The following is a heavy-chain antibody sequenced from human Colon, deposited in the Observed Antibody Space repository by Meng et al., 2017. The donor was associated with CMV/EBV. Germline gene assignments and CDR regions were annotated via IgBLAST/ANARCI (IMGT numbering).Heavy chain of an antibody. D-gene: IGHD2-15*01. Sequence: CKACGYTFTGYINHWVQQAPGQGLKWMGRINPNSGDTRYAHNFQGRATLTRDTSITTAYMELTGLTSNDTAIYYCAKDWSGGSCFDYWGQGTLVTVSS. CDR1: GYTFTGYI. CDR3: AKDWSGGSCFDY. CDR2: INPNSGDT. V-gene: IGHV1-2*06. J-gene: IGHJ4*02.